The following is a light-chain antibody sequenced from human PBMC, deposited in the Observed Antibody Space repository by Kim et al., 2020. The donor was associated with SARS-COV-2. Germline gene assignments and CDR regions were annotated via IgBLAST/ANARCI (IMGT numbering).Light chain of an antibody. CDR2: GES. J-gene: IGKJ5*01. Sequence: EIVLKQSPGTLSLSPGERATLSCRASQSVSSGYLAWHQWKPGQAPRLLIYGESIRATGIPDRFSGSGSGTDFTLTISRLEPEDFAVYYCQQYSHLITFGQGTRLEIK. CDR1: QSVSSGY. CDR3: QQYSHLIT. V-gene: IGKV3-20*01.